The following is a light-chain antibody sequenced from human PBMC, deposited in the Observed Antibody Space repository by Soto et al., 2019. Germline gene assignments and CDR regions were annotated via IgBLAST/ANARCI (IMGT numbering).Light chain of an antibody. V-gene: IGKV3-20*01. CDR3: QEYGTSPYT. Sequence: EIVVTQSPGTLSLSPGDRATLSCRASQSISTTYLAWHQQRPGQAPRLLIYGTSSRATGIPDRFSGSGSATDFTLIISRLEPDDFALYYCQEYGTSPYTFGQGTKVEIK. CDR2: GTS. J-gene: IGKJ2*01. CDR1: QSISTTY.